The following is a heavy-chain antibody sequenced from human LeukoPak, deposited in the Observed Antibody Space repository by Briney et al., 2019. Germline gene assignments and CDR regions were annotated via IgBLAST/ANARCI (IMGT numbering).Heavy chain of an antibody. CDR1: GGSISSYY. CDR2: IYTSGST. CDR3: AREDPNDYGDYVRPFDY. Sequence: SETLSLTCTVSGGSISSYYWSWIRQPAGKGLEWIGRIYTSGSTNYNPSLKSRVTMSVDTSKNQFSLKLSSVPAADPAVYHCAREDPNDYGDYVRPFDYWGQGTLVTVSS. J-gene: IGHJ4*02. D-gene: IGHD4-17*01. V-gene: IGHV4-4*07.